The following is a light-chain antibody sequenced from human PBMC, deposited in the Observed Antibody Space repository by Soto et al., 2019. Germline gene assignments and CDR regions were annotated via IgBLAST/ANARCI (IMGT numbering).Light chain of an antibody. CDR3: QQHGGSHTWT. J-gene: IGKJ1*01. Sequence: EIVLTQSPATLSLSPGEEAPLSCRASQSISSSFLAWYQQKTAQAPRLLIYGASSNTTGIPDRFSGSGCGTDFTLTISRLEPADVAVYFCQQHGGSHTWTFGQGTKVELK. CDR1: QSISSSF. CDR2: GAS. V-gene: IGKV3-20*01.